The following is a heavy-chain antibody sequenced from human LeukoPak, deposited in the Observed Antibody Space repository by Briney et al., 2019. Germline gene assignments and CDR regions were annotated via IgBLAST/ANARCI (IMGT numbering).Heavy chain of an antibody. V-gene: IGHV4-34*01. D-gene: IGHD2-2*02. Sequence: SETLSLTCAVYGGSFSGYYWSWIRQPPGKGLEWIGEINHSGSTNYNPSLKSRVTISVDTSKNQFSLKLSSVTAADTAVYYCALGYCSSTSCYTPPRGWFDPWGQGTLVTVSS. CDR1: GGSFSGYY. J-gene: IGHJ5*02. CDR3: ALGYCSSTSCYTPPRGWFDP. CDR2: INHSGST.